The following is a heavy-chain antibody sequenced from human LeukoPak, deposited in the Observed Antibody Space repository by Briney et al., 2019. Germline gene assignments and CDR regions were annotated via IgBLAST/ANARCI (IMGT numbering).Heavy chain of an antibody. D-gene: IGHD3-3*01. CDR2: MNPNSGNT. Sequence: ASVKVSCKASGYTFTSYDINWVRQATGQGLEWMGWMNPNSGNTGYAQKFQGRVTMTRNTSISTAYMELSGLRSEDTAVYYCARGPDYDFWSGTILRWGQGTLVTVSS. CDR1: GYTFTSYD. J-gene: IGHJ1*01. CDR3: ARGPDYDFWSGTILR. V-gene: IGHV1-8*01.